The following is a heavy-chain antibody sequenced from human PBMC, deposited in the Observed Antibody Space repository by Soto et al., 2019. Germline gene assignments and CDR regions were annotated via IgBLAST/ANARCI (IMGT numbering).Heavy chain of an antibody. CDR1: GGTFSSYT. D-gene: IGHD1-26*01. CDR2: IIPILGIA. J-gene: IGHJ6*03. V-gene: IGHV1-69*02. Sequence: QVQLVQSGAEVKKPGSSVKVSCKASGGTFSSYTISWVRQSPGQGLEWMGRIIPILGIANSAQKFKGRVTITADKSTRTAYVEKSSLRAEDTAVYYCARGGNYYYCLDVWGKGTTVTVAS. CDR3: ARGGNYYYCLDV.